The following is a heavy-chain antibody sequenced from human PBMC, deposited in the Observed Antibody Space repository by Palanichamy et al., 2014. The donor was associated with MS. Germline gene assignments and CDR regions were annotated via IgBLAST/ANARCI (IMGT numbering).Heavy chain of an antibody. V-gene: IGHV3-33*01. CDR2: IWYDGSNK. CDR1: GFIFSRYD. J-gene: IGHJ3*02. D-gene: IGHD3-22*01. Sequence: QVQLVESGGGVVQPGRSLRLSCAASGFIFSRYDMHWVRQAPGKGLEWMALIWYDGSNKYSADSVKGRFIISRDNSKNTVFLQMNSLRVEDTAVYYCARETYDTSGYEAFDIWGQGTMVTVSP. CDR3: ARETYDTSGYEAFDI.